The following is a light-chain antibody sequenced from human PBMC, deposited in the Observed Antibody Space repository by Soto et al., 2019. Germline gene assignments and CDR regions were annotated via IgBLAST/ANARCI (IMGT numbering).Light chain of an antibody. Sequence: DIQMTQSPSSLSASVEDRVIITCRASQSISNHLNWYQQKPGKAPKLLIYHASTLESGVPSRFSGSGSGTEFTLTISSLQPDDFATYYCQQYNSYSFGQGTKVDI. CDR1: QSISNH. CDR2: HAS. CDR3: QQYNSYS. J-gene: IGKJ1*01. V-gene: IGKV1-5*01.